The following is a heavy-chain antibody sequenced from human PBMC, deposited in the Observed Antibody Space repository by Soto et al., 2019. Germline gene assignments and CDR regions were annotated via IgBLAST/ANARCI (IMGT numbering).Heavy chain of an antibody. D-gene: IGHD3-3*01. V-gene: IGHV1-3*01. CDR1: GYTFTSYA. J-gene: IGHJ6*02. CDR2: INAGNGNT. Sequence: SSVKVSCKASGYTFTSYAMHWVRKAPGQSLEWMGWINAGNGNTKYSQKFQGRVTITRDTSASTAYMELSSLRSEDTAVYYCAREQLRDYDFWSGYERAFGYYGMDVWGQGTTVTVSS. CDR3: AREQLRDYDFWSGYERAFGYYGMDV.